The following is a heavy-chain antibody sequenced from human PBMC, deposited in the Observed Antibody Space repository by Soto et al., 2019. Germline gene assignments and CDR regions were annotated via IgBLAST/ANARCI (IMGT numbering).Heavy chain of an antibody. CDR2: ISSTAGRTS. CDR3: AKGVLSFHYGMEV. CDR1: GFTSNTYP. D-gene: IGHD3-10*01. Sequence: GGSLRLSCATSGFTSNTYPMTWVRQAPGKGLEWVSSISSTAGRTSSYADFVKGRFAISRDFSDNTAYLQMNNLRVDDTAVYFCAKGVLSFHYGMEVWGQGTTVTVSS. V-gene: IGHV3-23*01. J-gene: IGHJ6*02.